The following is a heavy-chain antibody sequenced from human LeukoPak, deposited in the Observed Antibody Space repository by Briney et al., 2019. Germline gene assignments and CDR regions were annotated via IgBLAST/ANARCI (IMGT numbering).Heavy chain of an antibody. D-gene: IGHD4-17*01. V-gene: IGHV3-21*01. CDR2: ISSSSSYI. CDR3: AGINDYGDPTGAFDI. J-gene: IGHJ3*02. Sequence: GGSLRLSCAASGFTFNSYSMNWVRQAPGKGLEWVSSISSSSSYIHYADSVKGRFTISRDNAKNSLFLQMNSLRAEDTAVYYCAGINDYGDPTGAFDIWGQGTMVTVSS. CDR1: GFTFNSYS.